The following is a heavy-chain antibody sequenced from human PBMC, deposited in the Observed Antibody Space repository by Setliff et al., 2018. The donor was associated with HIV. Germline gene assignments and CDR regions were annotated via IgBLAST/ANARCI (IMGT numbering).Heavy chain of an antibody. CDR1: GFFFNKAW. Sequence: PGGSLRLSCAAYGFFFNKAWMSWVRQAPGKGLEWVGRIKTRADNCATAYAASVKGRFTISRDDSMNTAYLQMNSLKIEDTAVYYCTRPQYFYDIGGSDYWGQGTLVTVSS. D-gene: IGHD3-22*01. CDR2: IKTRADNCAT. J-gene: IGHJ4*02. CDR3: TRPQYFYDIGGSDY. V-gene: IGHV3-73*01.